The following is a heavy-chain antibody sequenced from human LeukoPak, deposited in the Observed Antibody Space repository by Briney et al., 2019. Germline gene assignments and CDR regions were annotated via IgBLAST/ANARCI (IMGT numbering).Heavy chain of an antibody. CDR3: ARDLTTKAGVMDV. CDR1: GFTFSSYW. D-gene: IGHD4/OR15-4a*01. V-gene: IGHV3-7*01. Sequence: GGSLRLSCAASGFTFSSYWMSWVRQAPGKGLAWVANIKQDGSEKYYVDSVKGRFTSSRDNAKNSLYLQMNSPRAEDTAVYYCARDLTTKAGVMDVWGQGTTVTVSS. CDR2: IKQDGSEK. J-gene: IGHJ6*02.